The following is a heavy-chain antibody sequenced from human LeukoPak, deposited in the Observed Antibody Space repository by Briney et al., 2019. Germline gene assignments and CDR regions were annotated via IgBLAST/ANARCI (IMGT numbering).Heavy chain of an antibody. CDR3: ARDRVVRGVILDYYYYGMGV. Sequence: XXSGGSTSYAQKFQGRVTMTRDTSTSTVYMELSSLRSEDTAVYYCARDRVVRGVILDYYYYGMGVWGQGTTVTVSS. CDR2: XXSGGST. D-gene: IGHD3-10*02. V-gene: IGHV1-46*01. J-gene: IGHJ6*02.